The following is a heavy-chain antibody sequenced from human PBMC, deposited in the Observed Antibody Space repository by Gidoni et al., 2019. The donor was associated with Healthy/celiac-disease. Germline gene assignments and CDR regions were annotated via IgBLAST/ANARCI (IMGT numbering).Heavy chain of an antibody. V-gene: IGHV4-34*01. D-gene: IGHD3-9*01. CDR2: INHSGST. J-gene: IGHJ3*02. CDR3: ARAKRGYDIWTGYNGWDDAFDI. CDR1: GGSFSGYY. Sequence: QVQLQQWGAGLLKPSETLSLTCAVYGGSFSGYYWRWLRQPPGKGLEWIGEINHSGSTNYNPSLKSRVTISVDTSKNQFSLKLSSVTAADTAVYYCARAKRGYDIWTGYNGWDDAFDIWGQGTMVTVSS.